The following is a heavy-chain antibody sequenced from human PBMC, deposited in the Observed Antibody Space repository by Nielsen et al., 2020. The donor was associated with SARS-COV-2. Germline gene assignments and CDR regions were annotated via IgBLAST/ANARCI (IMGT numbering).Heavy chain of an antibody. Sequence: LRLSCTVSGGSISSGGYYWSWIRQHPGKGLEWIGYIYYSGSTYYNPSLKSRVTISVDTSKNQFSLKLSSVTAADMAVYYCASSYGSGSYYNVYYYGMDVWGQGTTVTVSS. CDR1: GGSISSGGYY. D-gene: IGHD3-10*01. CDR3: ASSYGSGSYYNVYYYGMDV. J-gene: IGHJ6*02. V-gene: IGHV4-31*03. CDR2: IYYSGST.